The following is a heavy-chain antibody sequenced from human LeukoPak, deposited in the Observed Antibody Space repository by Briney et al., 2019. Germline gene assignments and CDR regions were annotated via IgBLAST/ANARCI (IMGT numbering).Heavy chain of an antibody. Sequence: ASVKVSCKASGYTLTSYAMHWVRQAPGQRLEWMGWINAGNGNTKYSQKFQGRVAITRDTSASTAYMELSSLRPEDTAVYYGAGVRGSIGGVTAAMPSGRLRPWGQGTLVTVSS. CDR1: GYTLTSYA. J-gene: IGHJ5*02. D-gene: IGHD2-2*01. CDR2: INAGNGNT. CDR3: AGVRGSIGGVTAAMPSGRLRP. V-gene: IGHV1-3*01.